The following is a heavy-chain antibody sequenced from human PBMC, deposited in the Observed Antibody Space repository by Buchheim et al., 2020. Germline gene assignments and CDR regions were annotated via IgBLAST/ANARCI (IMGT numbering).Heavy chain of an antibody. D-gene: IGHD3-22*01. CDR2: IIPIFGTA. CDR3: ARDQGYYDSSGYWTGHFDY. CDR1: GGTFSSYA. V-gene: IGHV1-69*01. Sequence: QVQLVQSGAEVKKPGSSVKVSCKASGGTFSSYAVSWVRQAPGQGLEWMGGIIPIFGTANYAQKFQGRVTITAGESTNTAYMAPSSLRSEDTAVYYCARDQGYYDSSGYWTGHFDYWGQGTL. J-gene: IGHJ4*02.